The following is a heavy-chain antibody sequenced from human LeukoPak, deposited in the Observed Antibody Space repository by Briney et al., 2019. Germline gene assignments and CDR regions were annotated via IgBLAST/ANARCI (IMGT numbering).Heavy chain of an antibody. J-gene: IGHJ4*02. CDR2: IYPGDSDT. CDR1: GYSFTNYW. Sequence: GESLKISCKGSGYSFTNYWIGWVRPMPGKVLEWMGIIYPGDSDTRYSPSFQGQVTISADKSISTAYLQWSSLKASDIAMYYCARGRGYSGYDSDYWGQGTLVTVSS. CDR3: ARGRGYSGYDSDY. V-gene: IGHV5-51*01. D-gene: IGHD5-12*01.